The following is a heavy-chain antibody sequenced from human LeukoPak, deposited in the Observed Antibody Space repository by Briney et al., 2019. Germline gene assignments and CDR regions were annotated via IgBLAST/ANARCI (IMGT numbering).Heavy chain of an antibody. CDR2: ISTVGDIT. Sequence: GALRLSCAASGFIFRSSSMSWVRQAPGKGLEWVSHISTVGDITHYAEPVEGRFTISRDNSRNTLYLQMNSLSVDDTAVYYCAKVKSSLTLVGAWGQGTLVTVSS. V-gene: IGHV3-23*01. J-gene: IGHJ5*02. CDR1: GFIFRSSS. CDR3: AKVKSSLTLVGA. D-gene: IGHD3-3*02.